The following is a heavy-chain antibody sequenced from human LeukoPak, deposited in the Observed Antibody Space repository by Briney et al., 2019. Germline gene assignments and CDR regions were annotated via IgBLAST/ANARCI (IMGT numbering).Heavy chain of an antibody. CDR3: ARDRGWNYYFDY. J-gene: IGHJ4*02. V-gene: IGHV3-30*03. CDR1: GFTFSTYG. Sequence: PGGSLRLSCAASGFTFSTYGMTWVRQAPGKGLEWVAVISYDGSNKYYADSVKGRFTISRDNSKNTLYLQMNSLRAEDTAVYYCARDRGWNYYFDYWGQGTLVTVSS. D-gene: IGHD1-7*01. CDR2: ISYDGSNK.